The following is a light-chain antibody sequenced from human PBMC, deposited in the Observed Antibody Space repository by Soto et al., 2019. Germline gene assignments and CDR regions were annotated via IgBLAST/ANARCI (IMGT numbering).Light chain of an antibody. CDR2: RTS. V-gene: IGKV3-20*01. CDR3: QQSGNSPQTT. CDR1: QSVSSNS. J-gene: IGKJ2*01. Sequence: EIVLTQSPGTLSLSPGERATLSCRASQSVSSNSLAWYQQKPGQAPRLLIYRTSTRATGIPDRFSGSGSGTDFSLTISRLEPEDFAVYFCQQSGNSPQTTFGQGTKLEIK.